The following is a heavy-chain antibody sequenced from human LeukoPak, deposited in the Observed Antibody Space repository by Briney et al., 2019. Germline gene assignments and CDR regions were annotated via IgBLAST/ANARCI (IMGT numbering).Heavy chain of an antibody. CDR2: IYYSGST. V-gene: IGHV4-39*07. CDR3: AKAMVTLDY. D-gene: IGHD2-21*02. J-gene: IGHJ4*02. Sequence: SETLSLTCTVSGGSISSSSYYWGWIRQPPGKGLEWIGSIYYSGSTYYNPSLKSRVTISVDTSKNQFSLKLSSVTAADTAVYYCAKAMVTLDYWGQGTLVTVSS. CDR1: GGSISSSSYY.